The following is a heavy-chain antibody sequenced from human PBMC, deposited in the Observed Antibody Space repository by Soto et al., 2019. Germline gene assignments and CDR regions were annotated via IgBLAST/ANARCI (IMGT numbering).Heavy chain of an antibody. V-gene: IGHV3-23*01. CDR3: AKAPITMVRGVIDY. CDR1: VFTFSNYA. CDR2: ISGSGGST. D-gene: IGHD3-10*01. J-gene: IGHJ4*02. Sequence: EVQLLESGGGLVQPGGSLRLSCAASVFTFSNYAMSWVRQAPGKGLEWVSGISGSGGSTYYADSVKGRFTISRDNSKNTLYLQMNSLRAEDTAVYYCAKAPITMVRGVIDYWGQGTLVTVSS.